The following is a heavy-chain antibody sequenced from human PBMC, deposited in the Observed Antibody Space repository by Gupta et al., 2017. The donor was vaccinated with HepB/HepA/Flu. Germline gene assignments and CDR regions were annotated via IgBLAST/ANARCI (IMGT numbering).Heavy chain of an antibody. D-gene: IGHD3-3*01. CDR1: GFTFSSYW. CDR3: ARGDYDFWSGYYTLVY. CDR2: IKQDGSEK. J-gene: IGHJ4*02. Sequence: EVQLVESGGGLVQPGGSLRLSCAASGFTFSSYWMSWVRQAPGKGLEWVANIKQDGSEKYYVDSVKGRFTISRDNAKNSLYLQMNSLRAEDTAVYYCARGDYDFWSGYYTLVYWGQGTLVTVSS. V-gene: IGHV3-7*01.